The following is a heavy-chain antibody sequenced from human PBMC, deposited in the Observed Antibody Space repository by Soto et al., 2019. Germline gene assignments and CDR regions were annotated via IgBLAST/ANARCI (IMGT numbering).Heavy chain of an antibody. CDR1: GFMFTSSA. J-gene: IGHJ4*02. D-gene: IGHD3-3*01. CDR3: AAVPVLRFLKRLRAYFDY. V-gene: IGHV1-58*01. Sequence: QMQVVQSGPEVKKPGTSVKVSCKTSGFMFTSSAVQWVRQARGQRLEWIGWLVVGSGNTHYAQHFQERVTRTRDMSTGTAYMELSSLRSEDTAVYYCAAVPVLRFLKRLRAYFDYWGQGTLVTVSS. CDR2: LVVGSGNT.